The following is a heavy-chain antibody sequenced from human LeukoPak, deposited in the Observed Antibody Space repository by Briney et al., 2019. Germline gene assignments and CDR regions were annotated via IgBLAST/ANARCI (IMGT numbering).Heavy chain of an antibody. D-gene: IGHD3-10*01. J-gene: IGHJ6*03. V-gene: IGHV1-18*01. CDR1: GYTFSSYG. Sequence: ASVKVSCKASGYTFSSYGISWVRQAPGQGLEWMGWISAYSGNTKTPQKFQGRVTMTTDTSTSTAYMELRSLRSEDTAVYYCARGPRITVIRGGQWYCYMDVWGKGTTVTISS. CDR2: ISAYSGNT. CDR3: ARGPRITVIRGGQWYCYMDV.